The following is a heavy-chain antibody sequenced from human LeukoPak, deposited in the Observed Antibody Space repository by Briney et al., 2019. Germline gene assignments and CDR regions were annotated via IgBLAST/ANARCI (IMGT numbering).Heavy chain of an antibody. D-gene: IGHD2-15*01. J-gene: IGHJ2*01. V-gene: IGHV4-39*01. CDR1: GGSISSSSYY. CDR3: ARRALGGYWYFDL. Sequence: ASETLSLTCSVSGGSISSSSYYWGWIRQPPGKGLEWIGSIYYSGSTYYNPSLKSRVTISVDTSKNQFSLKLSSVTAADTAVYYRARRALGGYWYFDLWGRGTLVTVSS. CDR2: IYYSGST.